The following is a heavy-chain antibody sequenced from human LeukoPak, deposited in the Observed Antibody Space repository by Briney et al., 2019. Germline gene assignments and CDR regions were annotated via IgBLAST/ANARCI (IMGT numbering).Heavy chain of an antibody. CDR3: ARDIGYSPFDY. CDR1: GFTFSHFG. Sequence: GGSLRLSCQASGFTFSHFGMHWVRQAPGKGLVYVSRINSDGTSTSYADSVKGRFTISRDNAKNTLYLLMNSLRAEDTAVYYCARDIGYSPFDYWGQGTLVTVSS. D-gene: IGHD2-15*01. V-gene: IGHV3-74*01. J-gene: IGHJ4*02. CDR2: INSDGTST.